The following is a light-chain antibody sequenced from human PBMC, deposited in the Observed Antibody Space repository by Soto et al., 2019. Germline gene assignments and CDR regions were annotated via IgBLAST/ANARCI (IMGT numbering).Light chain of an antibody. CDR1: SSDVGGYNY. J-gene: IGLJ2*01. CDR2: EVS. CDR3: SSYAGSNHLVV. Sequence: QSALTHPPSASGSPGQSVTISCTGTSSDVGGYNYVSWYQQHPGKAPKLMIYEVSKRPSGVPDRFSGSKSGNTASLTVSGLQAEDEADYYCSSYAGSNHLVVFGGGTKVTVL. V-gene: IGLV2-8*01.